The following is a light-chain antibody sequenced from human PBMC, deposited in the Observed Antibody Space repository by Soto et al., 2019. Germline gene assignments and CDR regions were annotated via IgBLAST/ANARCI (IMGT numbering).Light chain of an antibody. CDR1: SSDVGAYNY. CDR2: DVT. V-gene: IGLV2-14*01. CDR3: SSYTTNSTGV. J-gene: IGLJ3*02. Sequence: QPASVSGAPGQSITISCSGTSSDVGAYNYVSWYRQHPGKAPKLVLYDVTNRPSGVSNRFSGSKSGNTASLTISGLQAEDEADYYCSSYTTNSTGVFGGGTKLTVL.